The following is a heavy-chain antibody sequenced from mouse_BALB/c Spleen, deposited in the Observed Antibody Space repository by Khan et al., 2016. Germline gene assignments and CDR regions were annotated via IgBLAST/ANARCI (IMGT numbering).Heavy chain of an antibody. D-gene: IGHD2-3*01. CDR3: TGYDGYYFDY. V-gene: IGHV3-8*02. CDR2: ISYSGST. J-gene: IGHJ2*01. Sequence: EVKLEVSGPSLVKPSQTLSLTCSVTGDSITSGYWNWIRKFPGNKLEYMGYISYSGSTYYNPSLKSRISIIRDTSKNQYYLQLNSVTSEDTATYYCTGYDGYYFDYWGQCTTLTVSS. CDR1: GDSITSGY.